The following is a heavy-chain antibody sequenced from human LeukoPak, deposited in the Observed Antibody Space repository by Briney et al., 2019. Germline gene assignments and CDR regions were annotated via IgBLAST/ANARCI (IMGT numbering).Heavy chain of an antibody. J-gene: IGHJ4*02. CDR1: GYTFTSYG. CDR2: ISAYNGNT. V-gene: IGHV1-18*01. CDR3: ARTYYDFWSGYYYY. D-gene: IGHD3-3*01. Sequence: ASVKVSCKASGYTFTSYGISWVRQAPGQGLEWMGWISAYNGNTNYAQKLQGRVTTTTDTSTGTAYMELRSLRSDDTAVYYCARTYYDFWSGYYYYWGQGTLVTVSS.